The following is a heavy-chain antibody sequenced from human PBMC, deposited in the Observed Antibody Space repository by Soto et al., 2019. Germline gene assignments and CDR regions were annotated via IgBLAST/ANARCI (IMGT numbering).Heavy chain of an antibody. CDR3: ARVYLTTTGTYCYGMDV. V-gene: IGHV3-21*01. J-gene: IGHJ6*02. Sequence: EVQLVESGGGLVKPGGSLRLSCAASGFTFSSYSMNWVRQAPGKGLEWVSSISSSGTYTYYADSVKGRFTISRDNAKYSLYLQTNRLRAEDTAVYYCARVYLTTTGTYCYGMDVWGQGPAVTVSS. CDR1: GFTFSSYS. D-gene: IGHD1-1*01. CDR2: ISSSGTYT.